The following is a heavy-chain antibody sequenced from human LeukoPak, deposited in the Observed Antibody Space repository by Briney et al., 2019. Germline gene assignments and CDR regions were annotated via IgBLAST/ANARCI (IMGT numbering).Heavy chain of an antibody. D-gene: IGHD4-17*01. CDR2: ISAYNGNT. Sequence: ASVKVSCKASGYTFTSYGISWVRQAPGQGLEWMGWISAYNGNTNYAQKFQGRVTITADESTSTAYMELSSLRSEDTAVYYCAEYGDYGYWGQGTLVTVSS. J-gene: IGHJ4*02. CDR3: AEYGDYGY. CDR1: GYTFTSYG. V-gene: IGHV1-18*01.